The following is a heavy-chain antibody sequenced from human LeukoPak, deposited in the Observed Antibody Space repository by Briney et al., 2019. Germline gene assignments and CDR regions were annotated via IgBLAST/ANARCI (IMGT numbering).Heavy chain of an antibody. J-gene: IGHJ6*02. CDR3: AKDIYYDILTGYWSIYYYGMDV. V-gene: IGHV3-30*01. Sequence: GGSLRLSCAASGFTFSSYAIHWVRQAPGKGLEWVAVISYDGSIKYYADSVKGRFTISRDNSKNTLYLQMNSLRAEDTAVYYCAKDIYYDILTGYWSIYYYGMDVWGQGTTVTVSS. CDR1: GFTFSSYA. CDR2: ISYDGSIK. D-gene: IGHD3-9*01.